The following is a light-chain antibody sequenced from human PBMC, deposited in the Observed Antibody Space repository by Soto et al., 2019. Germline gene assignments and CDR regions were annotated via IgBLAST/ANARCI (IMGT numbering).Light chain of an antibody. CDR3: QQYNDWPRT. CDR1: QTVGSN. Sequence: ETVMTQSPGTLSVSPGERATLSCRASQTVGSNLAWYQQTPGRAPRLLIYGASTRATGIPARFSGGGSGTEFTLTISSLQSEDFAVYYCQQYNDWPRTFGQGTKVEI. CDR2: GAS. J-gene: IGKJ1*01. V-gene: IGKV3-15*01.